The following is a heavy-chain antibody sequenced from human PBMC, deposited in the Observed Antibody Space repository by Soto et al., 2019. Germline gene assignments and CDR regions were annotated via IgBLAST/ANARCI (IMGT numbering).Heavy chain of an antibody. D-gene: IGHD2-8*01. CDR3: ARDGVRSKLAFKKDWFDP. Sequence: QVQLVQSGAEVKKAGASVKVSCKASGYTFNIYGITWERQAPGQGLEWMGWISGNNDNSKYAQKFQGRVTMTTDTSTSTAYMELRSLRSDDTAVYFCARDGVRSKLAFKKDWFDPWGQGTLVTVSS. CDR2: ISGNNDNS. V-gene: IGHV1-18*01. J-gene: IGHJ5*02. CDR1: GYTFNIYG.